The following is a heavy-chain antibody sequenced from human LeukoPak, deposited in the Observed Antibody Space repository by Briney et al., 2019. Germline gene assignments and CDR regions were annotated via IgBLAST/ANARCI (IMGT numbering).Heavy chain of an antibody. Sequence: ASVKVSCKAPGYTFTGYYMHWVRQAPGQGLEWMGWINPNSGGTNYAQKFQGRVTMTRDTSISTAYMELSRLRSDDTAVYYCARDSSGSSHYFDYWGQGTLVTVSS. D-gene: IGHD3-22*01. J-gene: IGHJ4*02. CDR1: GYTFTGYY. CDR3: ARDSSGSSHYFDY. V-gene: IGHV1-2*02. CDR2: INPNSGGT.